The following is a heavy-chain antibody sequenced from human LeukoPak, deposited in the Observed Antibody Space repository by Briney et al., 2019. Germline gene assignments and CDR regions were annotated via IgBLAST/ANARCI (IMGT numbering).Heavy chain of an antibody. CDR2: MNPNSGNT. CDR1: GYTFTGYY. Sequence: ASVKVSCKASGYTFTGYYMHWVRQAPGQGLEWMGWMNPNSGNTGYAQKFQGRVTMTRNTSISTAYMGLSSLRSEDTAVYYCARVPSTANYYGSGSEDNWFDPWGQGTLVTVSS. CDR3: ARVPSTANYYGSGSEDNWFDP. D-gene: IGHD3-10*01. J-gene: IGHJ5*02. V-gene: IGHV1-8*02.